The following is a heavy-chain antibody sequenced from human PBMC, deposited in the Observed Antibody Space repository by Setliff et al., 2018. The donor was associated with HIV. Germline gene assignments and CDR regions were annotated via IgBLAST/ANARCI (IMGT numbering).Heavy chain of an antibody. Sequence: SETLSLTCTVSGGSISSSSYYWGWTRQPPGKGLEWIGSIYYSGTTYYNPSLKSRITISVDTSKNQFSLKVNSVTAADTAVYYCASPKERYYYGSGTNVREYYGMDVWGQGTTVTVSS. CDR1: GGSISSSSYY. CDR3: ASPKERYYYGSGTNVREYYGMDV. D-gene: IGHD3-10*01. V-gene: IGHV4-39*07. CDR2: IYYSGTT. J-gene: IGHJ6*02.